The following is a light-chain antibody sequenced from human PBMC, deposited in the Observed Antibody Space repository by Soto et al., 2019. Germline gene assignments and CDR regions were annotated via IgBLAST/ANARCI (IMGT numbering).Light chain of an antibody. J-gene: IGKJ4*01. CDR2: SAS. CDR1: QTVYSN. V-gene: IGKV3-15*01. CDR3: QQYNAWPLT. Sequence: ETVMTQSPVTLSAPPGERATLSCWASQTVYSNLAWYQQKPGQAPRLLIYSASTRATGIPASFSGSGSGTEFTRTISSLQSEDFAVYSCQQYNAWPLTFGGGTKVEIK.